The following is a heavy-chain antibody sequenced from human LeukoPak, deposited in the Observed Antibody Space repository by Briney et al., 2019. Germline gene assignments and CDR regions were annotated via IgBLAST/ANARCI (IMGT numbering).Heavy chain of an antibody. CDR3: ARPYYYDSRVDP. D-gene: IGHD3-22*01. V-gene: IGHV4-59*08. CDR2: IYYSGST. CDR1: GGSISSYY. Sequence: SETLSLTCTVSGGSISSYYWSWIRQPPGKGLEWIGYIYYSGSTNYNPSLKSRVTISVDTSKNQFSLKLSSVTAADTAVYYCARPYYYDSRVDPWGQGTLVTVSS. J-gene: IGHJ5*02.